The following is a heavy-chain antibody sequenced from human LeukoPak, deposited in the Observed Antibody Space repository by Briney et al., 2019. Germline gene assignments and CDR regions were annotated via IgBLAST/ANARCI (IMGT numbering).Heavy chain of an antibody. J-gene: IGHJ4*02. V-gene: IGHV4-59*01. CDR1: GGSISSYY. CDR2: IYYTGNT. D-gene: IGHD4/OR15-4a*01. Sequence: PSETLSLTCTVSGGSISSYYWSWIRQLPGEGLEWIGYIYYTGNTNYNPSLKSRVTISVDTSKNQFSLKLSSVTAADTAVYYCASGWRNDAKRHFDYWGQGALVAVSS. CDR3: ASGWRNDAKRHFDY.